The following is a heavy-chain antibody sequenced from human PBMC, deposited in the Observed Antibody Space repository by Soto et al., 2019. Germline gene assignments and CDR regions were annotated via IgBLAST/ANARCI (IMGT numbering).Heavy chain of an antibody. D-gene: IGHD3-22*01. Sequence: TSETLSLTCAVSGGSISSDNWWSWVRQPPGKGLEWIGEIYHSGSTNYNPSLKSRVTISVDKSKNQFSLKLSSVTAADTAVYYCATDYYDSSGPLDYWGQGTLVTVSS. J-gene: IGHJ4*02. CDR2: IYHSGST. V-gene: IGHV4-4*02. CDR1: GGSISSDNW. CDR3: ATDYYDSSGPLDY.